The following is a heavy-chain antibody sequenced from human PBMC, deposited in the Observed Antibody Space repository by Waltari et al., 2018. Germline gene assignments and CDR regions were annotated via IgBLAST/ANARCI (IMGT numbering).Heavy chain of an antibody. D-gene: IGHD4-17*01. CDR2: ISGSGGST. CDR1: GFTFSSYA. V-gene: IGHV3-23*01. Sequence: EVQLLESGGGLVQPGGSLRLSCAASGFTFSSYAMSWVRQVPGKGLEWVSAISGSGGSTYYADSVKGRFTISRDNSKNTLYLQMNSLRAEDTAVYYCAKYDSVTSYGMDVWGQGTTVTVSS. J-gene: IGHJ6*02. CDR3: AKYDSVTSYGMDV.